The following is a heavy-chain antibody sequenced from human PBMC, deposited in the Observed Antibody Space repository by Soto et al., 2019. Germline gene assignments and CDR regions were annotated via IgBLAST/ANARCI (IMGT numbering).Heavy chain of an antibody. Sequence: KTSETLSLTCSVSGVSINNDDYYWSWIRQPPGKGLEWIGYIYYSGNTYLNPSLTSRVTISLDTSRNHFSLKLTSVAAADTAVYYCARLGNSVFGAYFGMDVWGQGTTVTVSS. CDR1: GVSINNDDYY. CDR3: ARLGNSVFGAYFGMDV. J-gene: IGHJ6*02. V-gene: IGHV4-30-4*01. CDR2: IYYSGNT. D-gene: IGHD3-3*01.